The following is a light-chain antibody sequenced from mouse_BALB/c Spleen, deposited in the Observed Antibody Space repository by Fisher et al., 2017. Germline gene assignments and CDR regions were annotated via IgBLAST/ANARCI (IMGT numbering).Light chain of an antibody. CDR1: SSVSSSY. CDR3: QQWSSSPFT. V-gene: IGKV4-78*01. CDR2: STS. Sequence: IVLTQSTAIMSASPGEKVTMTCSASSSVSSSYLYWYQQKPGSSPKPWIYSTSNLASGVPSRFSGSGSGTSYSLTISSVKAEDAATYYCQQWSSSPFTFGSGTKLEIK. J-gene: IGKJ4*01.